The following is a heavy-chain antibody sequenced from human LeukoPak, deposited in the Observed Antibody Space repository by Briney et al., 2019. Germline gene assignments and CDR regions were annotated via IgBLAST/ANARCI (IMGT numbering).Heavy chain of an antibody. CDR3: ARVFFYGDYYYYMDV. Sequence: GASVKVSCKASGGTFSSYAISWVRQAPGQGLEWMGVIIPIFGTAIYAQKFQGRVTITADESTSTAYMELSSLRSEDTAVYYCARVFFYGDYYYYMDVWGKGTTVTVSS. D-gene: IGHD3-10*01. J-gene: IGHJ6*03. CDR1: GGTFSSYA. V-gene: IGHV1-69*01. CDR2: IIPIFGTA.